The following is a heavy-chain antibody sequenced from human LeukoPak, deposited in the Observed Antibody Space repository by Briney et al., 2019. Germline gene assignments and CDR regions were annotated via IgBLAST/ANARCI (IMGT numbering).Heavy chain of an antibody. J-gene: IGHJ4*02. Sequence: SVKVSCKASGGTFTSYAISWVRQAPGQGLEWMGGIIPIFGTANYAQRFQGRVTITADKSTSTAYMELSSLRSEDTAVYYCARVVPAAYFDYWGQGTLVTVSS. D-gene: IGHD2-2*01. CDR2: IIPIFGTA. CDR1: GGTFTSYA. CDR3: ARVVPAAYFDY. V-gene: IGHV1-69*06.